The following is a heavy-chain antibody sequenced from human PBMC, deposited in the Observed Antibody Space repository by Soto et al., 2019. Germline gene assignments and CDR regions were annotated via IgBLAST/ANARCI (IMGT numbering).Heavy chain of an antibody. Sequence: QVQLVESGGGVVQPGRSLRLSCAASGFTFSSYGMYWVRQAPGKGLEWVAVIWYDGSNKYYADSVKGRFTISRDNSKNTLYLQMNSLRAEDTAVYYCARAGGYDWFDYWGQGTLVTVSS. CDR1: GFTFSSYG. J-gene: IGHJ4*02. CDR3: ARAGGYDWFDY. D-gene: IGHD5-12*01. V-gene: IGHV3-33*01. CDR2: IWYDGSNK.